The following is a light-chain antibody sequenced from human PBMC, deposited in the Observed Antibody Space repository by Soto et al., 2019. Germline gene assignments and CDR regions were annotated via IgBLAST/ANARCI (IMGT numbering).Light chain of an antibody. V-gene: IGLV3-1*01. CDR2: HDS. Sequence: SYELTQPPSVSVSPGQTASITCSGDTLGDKYACWYQQKPGQSPVLVIYHDSKRPSGIPERFSGSNSGNTATLTISGTQAMDEADYYCQAWDSSTGVFGTGTKVTVL. J-gene: IGLJ1*01. CDR3: QAWDSSTGV. CDR1: TLGDKY.